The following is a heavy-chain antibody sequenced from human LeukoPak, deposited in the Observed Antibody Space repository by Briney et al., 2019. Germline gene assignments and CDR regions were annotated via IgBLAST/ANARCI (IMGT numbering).Heavy chain of an antibody. D-gene: IGHD6-13*01. V-gene: IGHV4-39*07. CDR3: ARGGIAAAGRNAFDI. J-gene: IGHJ3*02. Sequence: SETLSLTCTVSGGSISSGSYYWSWIRQPPGKGLEWIGEINHSGSTNYNPSLKSRVTISVDTSKNQFSLKLSSVTAADTAVYYCARGGIAAAGRNAFDIWGQGTMVTVSS. CDR1: GGSISSGSYY. CDR2: INHSGST.